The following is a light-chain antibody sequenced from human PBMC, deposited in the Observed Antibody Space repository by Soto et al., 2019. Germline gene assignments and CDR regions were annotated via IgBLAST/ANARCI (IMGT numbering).Light chain of an antibody. Sequence: MNNSPSALSAYVGDRVTITCRASQGIRNDLGWYQQKPGKAPKLLIYAASSLQSGVPSRFSGSGSGTDFTLTISSLQPEDFATYYCQQSYSTPRTFGHGTKVDIK. CDR2: AAS. CDR1: QGIRND. J-gene: IGKJ1*01. V-gene: IGKV1-39*01. CDR3: QQSYSTPRT.